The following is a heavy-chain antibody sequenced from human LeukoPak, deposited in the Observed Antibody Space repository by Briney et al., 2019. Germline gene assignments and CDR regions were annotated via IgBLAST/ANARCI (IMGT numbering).Heavy chain of an antibody. V-gene: IGHV3-33*01. CDR2: IWYDGTNK. J-gene: IGHJ3*02. Sequence: PGGSLRLSCAASGFTFSSYGMHWVRQAPGKGLEWVAVIWYDGTNKYYADSVKGRFTISRDSSKNTLYLQMNSLRAEDTAVYYCARGVGLAVAGDAFDIWGQGTMVTVSS. CDR3: ARGVGLAVAGDAFDI. CDR1: GFTFSSYG. D-gene: IGHD6-19*01.